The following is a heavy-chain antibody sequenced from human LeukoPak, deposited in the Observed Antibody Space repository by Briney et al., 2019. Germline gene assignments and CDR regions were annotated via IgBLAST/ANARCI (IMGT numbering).Heavy chain of an antibody. Sequence: SETLSLTCTVSGGSISSGGYYWSWIRQHPGKGLEWVGYIYYSGSTYYNPSLKSRVTITVDTSKNQFSLKLSSVTAADTAVYYCARVPHSSHYLDYWGQGTLVTVSS. J-gene: IGHJ4*02. CDR2: IYYSGST. CDR1: GGSISSGGYY. CDR3: ARVPHSSHYLDY. V-gene: IGHV4-31*03. D-gene: IGHD3-22*01.